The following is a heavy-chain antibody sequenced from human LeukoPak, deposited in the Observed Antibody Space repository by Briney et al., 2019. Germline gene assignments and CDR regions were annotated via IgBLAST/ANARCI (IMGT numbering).Heavy chain of an antibody. CDR1: GFSFGSYA. D-gene: IGHD1-26*01. CDR2: ICGSVSGSGDCT. V-gene: IGHV3-23*01. J-gene: IGHJ4*02. Sequence: PGGSLRLSCAASGFSFGSYAMSWVRQAAGKGLEWVSEICGSVSGSGDCTHYADSVKGRFTISRDNAKNSLYLQMNSLRAEDTALYYCAKDSRRRFALGYFDYWGQGTLVTVSS. CDR3: AKDSRRRFALGYFDY.